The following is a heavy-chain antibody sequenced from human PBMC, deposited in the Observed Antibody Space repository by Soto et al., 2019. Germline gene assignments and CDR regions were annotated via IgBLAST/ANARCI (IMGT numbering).Heavy chain of an antibody. D-gene: IGHD4-17*01. J-gene: IGHJ6*02. Sequence: ASVKVSCKVSGYTLTELSMHWVRQAPGKGLEWMGGFDPEDGETIYAQKFQGRVTMTEDTSTDPAYMELSSLRSEDTAVYYCATPSIPPATVTTFGGWFKTAPLTSYGMDVWGQGTTVTVSS. CDR3: ATPSIPPATVTTFGGWFKTAPLTSYGMDV. V-gene: IGHV1-24*01. CDR2: FDPEDGET. CDR1: GYTLTELS.